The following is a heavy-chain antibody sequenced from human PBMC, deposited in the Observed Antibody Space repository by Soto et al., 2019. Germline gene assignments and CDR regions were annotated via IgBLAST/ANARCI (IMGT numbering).Heavy chain of an antibody. V-gene: IGHV4-34*01. CDR2: INHSGST. CDR1: GGSFSGYY. Sequence: QVQLQQWGAGLLKPSETLSLTCAVYGGSFSGYYWSWIRQPPGKGLEWIGEINHSGSTNYNPSLKSLVTISVDTSKNQFALKLSSVTAADTAVYYCARGDFTADYWGQGTLVTVSS. J-gene: IGHJ4*02. D-gene: IGHD3-3*01. CDR3: ARGDFTADY.